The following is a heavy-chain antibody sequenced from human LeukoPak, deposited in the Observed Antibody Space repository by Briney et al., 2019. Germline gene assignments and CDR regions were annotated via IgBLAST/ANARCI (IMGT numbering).Heavy chain of an antibody. J-gene: IGHJ4*02. Sequence: RGGSLKISCKGSGYSFTSYWIGWVRQMPGKGLEWMGIIYPGDSDTRYSPSFQGQVTISADKSISTAYLQWSSLKASDTAMYYCARRYYDILTGYYTPFDYWGQGTLVTVSS. CDR3: ARRYYDILTGYYTPFDY. V-gene: IGHV5-51*01. CDR1: GYSFTSYW. CDR2: IYPGDSDT. D-gene: IGHD3-9*01.